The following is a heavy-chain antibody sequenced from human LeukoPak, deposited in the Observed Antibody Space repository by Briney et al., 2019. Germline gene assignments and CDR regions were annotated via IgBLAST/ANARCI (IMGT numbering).Heavy chain of an antibody. J-gene: IGHJ6*02. Sequence: GGSLRLSCAASGFIFSSYAMHWVRQAPGKGLEWVSLISGDGGSTYYADSVKGRFTISRDNSKNSLYLQMNSLRTEDTALYYCAKDMATYCSSTSCYLADVWGQGTTVTVSS. CDR2: ISGDGGST. D-gene: IGHD2-2*01. CDR1: GFIFSSYA. V-gene: IGHV3-43*02. CDR3: AKDMATYCSSTSCYLADV.